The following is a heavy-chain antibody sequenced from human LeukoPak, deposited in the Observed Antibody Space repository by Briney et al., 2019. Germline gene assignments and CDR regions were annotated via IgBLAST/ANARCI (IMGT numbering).Heavy chain of an antibody. V-gene: IGHV4-34*01. D-gene: IGHD3-22*01. CDR3: ARSRRNYYDSSGYYVANYFDY. Sequence: SETLSLTCAVYGGSFSGYYWSWIRQPPGKGLEWIGEINHSGSTNYNPSLKSRVTISVDTSKNQFSLKLSSVTAADTAVYDCARSRRNYYDSSGYYVANYFDYWGQGTLVTVSS. J-gene: IGHJ4*02. CDR1: GGSFSGYY. CDR2: INHSGST.